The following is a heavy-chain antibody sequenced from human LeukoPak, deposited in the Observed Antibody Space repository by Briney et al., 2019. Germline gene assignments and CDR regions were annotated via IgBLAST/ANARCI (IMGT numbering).Heavy chain of an antibody. CDR2: ISGSGGSR. D-gene: IGHD3-10*01. CDR3: AKVGPLWFGIYDY. Sequence: GGSLRLSCGASGFTFSTYAMSWVRQAPGKGLEWVSGISGSGGSRYYADSVKGRFTTSRDNSKNTLYLQMNSLRAEDTAVYYCAKVGPLWFGIYDYWGQGTLVTVSS. CDR1: GFTFSTYA. J-gene: IGHJ4*02. V-gene: IGHV3-23*01.